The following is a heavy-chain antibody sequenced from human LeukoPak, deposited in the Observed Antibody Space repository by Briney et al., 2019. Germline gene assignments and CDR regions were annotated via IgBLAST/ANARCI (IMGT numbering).Heavy chain of an antibody. CDR1: GYTFTGYY. CDR2: IIPNNGDT. D-gene: IGHD3-16*02. CDR3: ARDGRVFDMDV. Sequence: ASVKVSCKASGYTFTGYYMHWVRQAPGQGLEWMGRIIPNNGDTNYAQKFQGRVTLTRDTSISTAYMELSRLTSDDTAVYYCARDGRVFDMDVWGQGTTVTVSS. J-gene: IGHJ6*02. V-gene: IGHV1-2*06.